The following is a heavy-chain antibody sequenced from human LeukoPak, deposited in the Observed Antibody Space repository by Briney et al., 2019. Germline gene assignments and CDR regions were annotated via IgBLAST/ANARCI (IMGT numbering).Heavy chain of an antibody. D-gene: IGHD2-8*01. CDR1: AFTFSSYG. Sequence: GGSLRLSCAASAFTFSSYGMHRVRQAPGKGLEWVAYIQYDRTNEQYAHSVKGRFRISRDNSNNILYLQMSSLRTEDTAVYYCAKDRCSNGIGCYYYYMEVWGKGTTVTISS. J-gene: IGHJ6*03. CDR3: AKDRCSNGIGCYYYYMEV. V-gene: IGHV3-30*02. CDR2: IQYDRTNE.